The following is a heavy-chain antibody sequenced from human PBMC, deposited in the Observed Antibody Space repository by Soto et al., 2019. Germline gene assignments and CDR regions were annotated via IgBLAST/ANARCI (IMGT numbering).Heavy chain of an antibody. D-gene: IGHD6-19*01. Sequence: GGSLRLSCAASGFTFNNYAMTWVRQAPGKGLEWVSGISGGGGSTYYADSLKGRFTISRDNSKNTLYLQMNSLRVADTAVYYCARTESSCWSTRDGMDVWGQGTTVTVSS. CDR1: GFTFNNYA. CDR2: ISGGGGST. J-gene: IGHJ6*02. CDR3: ARTESSCWSTRDGMDV. V-gene: IGHV3-23*01.